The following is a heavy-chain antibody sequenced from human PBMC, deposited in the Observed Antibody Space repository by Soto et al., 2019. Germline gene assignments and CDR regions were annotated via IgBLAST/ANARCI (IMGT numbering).Heavy chain of an antibody. V-gene: IGHV4-39*02. Sequence: PSETLPLTCTVSGGSINSNNYYLAWIRQPPGKGLAWIASIYYDGSTYYNPSLKSRVSISVDTSKNPFSLKLTSATAADTAVYYCAKGVVAATRYTDVDSWCQGTVVAVSS. CDR2: IYYDGST. J-gene: IGHJ4*02. CDR1: GGSINSNNYY. D-gene: IGHD2-15*01. CDR3: AKGVVAATRYTDVDS.